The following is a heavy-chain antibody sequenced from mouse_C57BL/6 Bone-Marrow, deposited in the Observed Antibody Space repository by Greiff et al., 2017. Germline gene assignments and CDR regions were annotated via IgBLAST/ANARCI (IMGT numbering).Heavy chain of an antibody. CDR2: IYPGGGYT. CDR3: AREDDGYLPFAY. D-gene: IGHD2-3*01. J-gene: IGHJ3*01. CDR1: GYTFTNYW. Sequence: QVQLQQSGAELVRPGTSVKMSCKASGYTFTNYWIGWAKQRPGHGLAWIGDIYPGGGYTNYNEKFKGKATLTADKSSSTAYMQFSSLTSEDSAIYYCAREDDGYLPFAYWGQGTLVTVSA. V-gene: IGHV1-63*01.